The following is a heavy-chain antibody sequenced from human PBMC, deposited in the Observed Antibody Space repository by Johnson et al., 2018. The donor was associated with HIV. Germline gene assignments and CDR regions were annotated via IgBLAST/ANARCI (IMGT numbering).Heavy chain of an antibody. V-gene: IGHV3-33*01. Sequence: QVQLVESGGGVVQPGRSLRLSCAASGFTFSSYGMHWVRQAPGKGLEWVALIWYDGTNKYYADSVKGRFTISRDNSKNTLYLQMNSLRAEDTAVYYCARARDWNYGDIWGQGTMVTVSS. D-gene: IGHD1-7*01. J-gene: IGHJ3*02. CDR1: GFTFSSYG. CDR2: IWYDGTNK. CDR3: ARARDWNYGDI.